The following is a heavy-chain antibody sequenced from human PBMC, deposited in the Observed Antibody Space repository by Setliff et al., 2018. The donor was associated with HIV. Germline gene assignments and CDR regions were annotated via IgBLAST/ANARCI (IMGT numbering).Heavy chain of an antibody. J-gene: IGHJ3*02. CDR1: RGTFTTYA. CDR2: IIPILNVA. CDR3: ARVLKGYSSSYEAFDI. D-gene: IGHD6-13*01. Sequence: SVKVSCKTSRGTFTTYAFSWVRQAPGQGLEWMGGIIPILNVAKYPQKFHGRVTITADKSTSTVYMELSSRRSEDTAMYYCARVLKGYSSSYEAFDIWGQVTKVTVSS. V-gene: IGHV1-69*10.